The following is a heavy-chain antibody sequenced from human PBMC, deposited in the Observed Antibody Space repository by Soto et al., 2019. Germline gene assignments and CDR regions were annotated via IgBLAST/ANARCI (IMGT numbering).Heavy chain of an antibody. Sequence: EVQLVESGGGLVQPGRSLRLSCTTSGFTFGDYAVSWVRQAPGKGLEWVAFIRSEAFGGTTEYAASVKGRFTISRDDSKSIAYLKMNSLKTEDTAVYFCTSGPYCSSSSCYRGDYYYYYGLDVWGQGTTVTVSS. CDR3: TSGPYCSSSSCYRGDYYYYYGLDV. J-gene: IGHJ6*02. V-gene: IGHV3-49*04. CDR1: GFTFGDYA. CDR2: IRSEAFGGTT. D-gene: IGHD2-2*02.